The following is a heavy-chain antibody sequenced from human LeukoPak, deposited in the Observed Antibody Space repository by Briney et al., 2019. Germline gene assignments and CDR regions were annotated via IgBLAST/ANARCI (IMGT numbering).Heavy chain of an antibody. CDR3: ARTRRHWNPRVHAFDI. V-gene: IGHV4-39*07. CDR2: IYYTGTT. D-gene: IGHD1-1*01. Sequence: SETLSLTCTVSGASITSSNYYWLWLRQPPGKGLEWIGSIYYTGTTYYNLSLKSRVTISVDTSKYQCSLRLSSVTAADTAVYYCARTRRHWNPRVHAFDIWGQGTMVTVSS. J-gene: IGHJ3*02. CDR1: GASITSSNYY.